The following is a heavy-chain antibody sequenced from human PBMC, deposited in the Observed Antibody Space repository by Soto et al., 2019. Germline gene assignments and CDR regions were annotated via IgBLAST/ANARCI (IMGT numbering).Heavy chain of an antibody. Sequence: PGGSLRLSCAASGFTFSTYWMTWVRQAPGRGLEWVANMKQDGSEKYYVDSVRGRFTISRDNAENSLYLQMNSLRSEDTALFYCARDLAAGDLWGQGTLVTVSS. V-gene: IGHV3-7*03. J-gene: IGHJ5*02. D-gene: IGHD6-13*01. CDR1: GFTFSTYW. CDR3: ARDLAAGDL. CDR2: MKQDGSEK.